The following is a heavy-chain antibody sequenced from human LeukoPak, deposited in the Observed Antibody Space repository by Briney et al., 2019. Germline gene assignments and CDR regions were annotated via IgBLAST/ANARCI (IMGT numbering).Heavy chain of an antibody. V-gene: IGHV3-48*01. CDR1: GFTFSSYS. J-gene: IGHJ4*02. CDR3: AREREPNYYPRRDGYNFGY. Sequence: GGSLRLSCAASGFTFSSYSMNWVRQAPGKGLEWVSCISSSSSTIYYADSVKGRFTISRDNAKNSLYLQMNSLRAEDTAVYYCAREREPNYYPRRDGYNFGYWGQGTLVTVSS. D-gene: IGHD5-24*01. CDR2: ISSSSSTI.